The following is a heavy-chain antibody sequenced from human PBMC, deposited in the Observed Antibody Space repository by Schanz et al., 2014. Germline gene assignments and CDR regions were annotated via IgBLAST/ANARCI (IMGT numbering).Heavy chain of an antibody. Sequence: QLHLQESGPGLAKPSETLSLICSVSGGSISSYYWTWIRQPPGKGLEWIGYMHYDGRTKYNPSLTGRVTISLDTSRNLFSLKLSSVTAADTAVYYCATHTSDWFSASNIWGQGTMVTVSS. CDR2: MHYDGRT. J-gene: IGHJ3*02. CDR3: ATHTSDWFSASNI. CDR1: GGSISSYY. D-gene: IGHD6-19*01. V-gene: IGHV4-59*01.